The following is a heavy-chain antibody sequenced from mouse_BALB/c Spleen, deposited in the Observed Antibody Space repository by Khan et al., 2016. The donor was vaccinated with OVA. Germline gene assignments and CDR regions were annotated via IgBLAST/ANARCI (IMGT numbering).Heavy chain of an antibody. D-gene: IGHD2-12*01. V-gene: IGHV1S22*01. Sequence: LKQSGSELVRPGASVKLSCKASGYTFTSYWMHWVKQRPGQGLEWIGDIYPGSGSTNYAEKFKSKATLTVDTSSSTAYMQLSSLTSEDSAVYYCTRWSYWFAYWGQGTLVTVSA. CDR1: GYTFTSYW. J-gene: IGHJ3*01. CDR3: TRWSYWFAY. CDR2: IYPGSGST.